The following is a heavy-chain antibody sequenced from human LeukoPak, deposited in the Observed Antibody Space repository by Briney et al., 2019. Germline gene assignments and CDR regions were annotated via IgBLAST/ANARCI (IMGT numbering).Heavy chain of an antibody. D-gene: IGHD3-22*01. J-gene: IGHJ4*02. CDR1: GFTFSSYW. CDR2: INSDGSST. Sequence: PGGSLRLSCAASGFTFSSYWMHWVRQAPAKGLVWVSRINSDGSSTSYADSVKGRFTISRDNAKNTLYLQMNSLRAEDTAVYYYARDHYYDSSGYYLYYWGQGTLVTVSS. CDR3: ARDHYYDSSGYYLYY. V-gene: IGHV3-74*01.